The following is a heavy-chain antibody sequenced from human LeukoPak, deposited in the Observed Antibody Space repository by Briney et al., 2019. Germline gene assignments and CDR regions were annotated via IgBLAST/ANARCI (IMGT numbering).Heavy chain of an antibody. D-gene: IGHD3-22*01. V-gene: IGHV3-23*01. J-gene: IGHJ5*02. CDR1: GFTFSSYA. CDR3: AKDGSGFKITNWFDP. CDR2: ISGSGGST. Sequence: GGSLRLSCAASGFTFSSYAMSWVRQAPEKGLEWVSAISGSGGSTYYADSVKGRFTISRDNSKNTLYLQMNSLRAEDTAVYYCAKDGSGFKITNWFDPWGQGTLVTVSS.